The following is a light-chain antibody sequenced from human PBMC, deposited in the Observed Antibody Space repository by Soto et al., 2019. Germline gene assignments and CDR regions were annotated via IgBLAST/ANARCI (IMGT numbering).Light chain of an antibody. V-gene: IGKV1-39*01. CDR3: QQTDTKPWT. CDR1: QTMNNF. CDR2: AAS. J-gene: IGKJ1*01. Sequence: DIQMTQSPSSLSASVGDRVTITCRASQTMNNFLNWYQQKPGKAPKLLIYAASSLQSGVPSRFSGSGFGTEFTPTNHRPQPEGFASYYCQQTDTKPWTFGQGTRVEIK.